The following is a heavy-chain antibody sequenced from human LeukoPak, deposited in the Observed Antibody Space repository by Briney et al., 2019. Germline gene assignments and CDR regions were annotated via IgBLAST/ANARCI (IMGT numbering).Heavy chain of an antibody. V-gene: IGHV4-31*03. J-gene: IGHJ4*02. D-gene: IGHD6-19*01. CDR1: GGSISSGGYY. Sequence: SETLSLTCTVSGGSISSGGYYWSWIRQHPGKGLEWIGYIYYSGSTYYNPSLKSRVTISVGTSKNQFSLKLSSVTAADTAVYYCARMVAGIIKGFDYWGQGTLVTVSS. CDR2: IYYSGST. CDR3: ARMVAGIIKGFDY.